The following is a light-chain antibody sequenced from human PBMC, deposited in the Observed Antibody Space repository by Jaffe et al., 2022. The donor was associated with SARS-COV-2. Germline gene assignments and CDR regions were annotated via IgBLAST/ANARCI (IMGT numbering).Light chain of an antibody. J-gene: IGKJ1*01. CDR3: QQSYSSPRT. CDR1: QSISSF. V-gene: IGKV1-39*01. CDR2: AAS. Sequence: DIQMTQSPSSLSASVGDRVTITCRASQSISSFLNWYQQKPGKAPKLLIYAASRLQSGVPSRFSGIGSETDFTLTISSLQPEDFATYFCQQSYSSPRTFGQGTKVEIK.